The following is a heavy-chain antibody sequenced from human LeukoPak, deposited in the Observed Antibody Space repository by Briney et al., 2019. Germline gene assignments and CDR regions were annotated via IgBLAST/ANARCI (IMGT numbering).Heavy chain of an antibody. J-gene: IGHJ3*02. CDR1: GFTFSSYS. CDR2: ISSSSSSYI. D-gene: IGHD3-22*01. V-gene: IGHV3-21*01. CDR3: ASDFFYYYDSSGHDAFDI. Sequence: GGSLRLSSAASGFTFSSYSMTWVRQAPGKGLEWVSSISSSSSSYIYYADSVKGRFTISRDNAKNSLYLQMNSLRAEDTAVYYCASDFFYYYDSSGHDAFDIWGQGTMVTVSS.